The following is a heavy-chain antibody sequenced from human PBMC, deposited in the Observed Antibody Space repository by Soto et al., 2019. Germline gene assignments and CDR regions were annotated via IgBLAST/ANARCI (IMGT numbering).Heavy chain of an antibody. J-gene: IGHJ4*02. CDR1: GFTFRTYA. Sequence: EVQLLESGGGLVQPGESLRLSCAASGFTFRTYAMSWVRQAPGKGLEWFAAITGSGDSAYYAASGKGRFTSSRDNSKNTMFVEMNSLRADDTAIYYCTKDYGAVADFWGQGTLITVSS. CDR3: TKDYGAVADF. D-gene: IGHD6-19*01. CDR2: ITGSGDSA. V-gene: IGHV3-23*01.